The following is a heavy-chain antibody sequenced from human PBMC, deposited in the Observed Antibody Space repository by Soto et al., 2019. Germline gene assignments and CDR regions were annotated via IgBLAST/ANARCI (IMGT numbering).Heavy chain of an antibody. CDR1: GGSISSYY. CDR3: ERGGYSYGHTSYYYGMDV. J-gene: IGHJ6*02. Sequence: PSETLSLTCTVSGGSISSYYWSWIRQPPGKGLEWIGYIYYSGSTNYNPSLKSRVTISVDTSKNQFSLKLSSVTAADTAVYYCERGGYSYGHTSYYYGMDVWGQGNTVTVS. V-gene: IGHV4-59*01. CDR2: IYYSGST. D-gene: IGHD5-18*01.